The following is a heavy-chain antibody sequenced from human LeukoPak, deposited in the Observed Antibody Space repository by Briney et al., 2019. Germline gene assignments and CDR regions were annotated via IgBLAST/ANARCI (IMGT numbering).Heavy chain of an antibody. CDR2: IYYSGST. Sequence: SETLSLTCTVSGGSISSYYWSWIRQPPGEGLEWIGYIYYSGSTNYNPSLKSRVTISVDTSKNQFSLKLSSVTAADTAVYFCARDQPEENAVDSWGQRTLVTVSS. CDR3: ARDQPEENAVDS. J-gene: IGHJ5*01. V-gene: IGHV4-59*01. CDR1: GGSISSYY. D-gene: IGHD1-14*01.